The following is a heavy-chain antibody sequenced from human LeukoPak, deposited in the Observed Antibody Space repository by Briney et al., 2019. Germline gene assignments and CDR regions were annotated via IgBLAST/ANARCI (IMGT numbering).Heavy chain of an antibody. D-gene: IGHD3-10*01. CDR2: IRYDGSNK. CDR3: AKDLISMVRGVIVL. Sequence: GGSLRLSCAASGFTFSSYSMNWVRQAPGKGLEWVAFIRYDGSNKYYADSVKGRFTISRDNSKNTLYLQMNSLRAEDTAVYYCAKDLISMVRGVIVLWGQGTLVTVSS. V-gene: IGHV3-30*02. CDR1: GFTFSSYS. J-gene: IGHJ4*02.